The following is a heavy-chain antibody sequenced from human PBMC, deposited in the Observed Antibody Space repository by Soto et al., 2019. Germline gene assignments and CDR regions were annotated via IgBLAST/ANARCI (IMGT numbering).Heavy chain of an antibody. Sequence: ASVKVSCKASGYTFTSYYMHWVRQAPGQGLEWMGIINPSGGSTSYAQKFQGRVTMTRDTSTGTVYMELSSLRSEDTAVYYCAREQVSIFGVVISWFDPWGQGTLVTVSS. CDR3: AREQVSIFGVVISWFDP. D-gene: IGHD3-3*01. CDR1: GYTFTSYY. CDR2: INPSGGST. J-gene: IGHJ5*02. V-gene: IGHV1-46*03.